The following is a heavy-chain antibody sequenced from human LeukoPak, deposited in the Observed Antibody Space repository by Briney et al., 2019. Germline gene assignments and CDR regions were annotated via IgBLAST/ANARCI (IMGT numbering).Heavy chain of an antibody. V-gene: IGHV1-69*05. CDR1: GGTFSSYA. J-gene: IGHJ4*02. D-gene: IGHD3-22*01. CDR3: ARGRSYYDSSGYYYDY. CDR2: IIPIFGTA. Sequence: SVKVSCKASGGTFSSYAISWVRQAPGQGLKWMGGIIPIFGTANYAQKFQGRVTITTDESTSTAYMELSSLRSEDTAVYYCARGRSYYDSSGYYYDYWGQGTLVTVSS.